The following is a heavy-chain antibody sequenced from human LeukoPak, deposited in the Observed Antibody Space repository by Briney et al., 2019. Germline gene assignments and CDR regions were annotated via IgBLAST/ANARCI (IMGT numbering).Heavy chain of an antibody. J-gene: IGHJ6*03. CDR1: GFTFDDYA. CDR3: AREGLDETGSYYMDV. D-gene: IGHD3-9*01. V-gene: IGHV3-43D*03. CDR2: ISWDGGST. Sequence: GRSLRLSCAASGFTFDDYAMHWVRQAPGKGLEWVSLISWDGGSTYYADSVKGRFTISRDNAKNSLYLQMNSLRAEDMAVCYCAREGLDETGSYYMDVWGKGTTVTISS.